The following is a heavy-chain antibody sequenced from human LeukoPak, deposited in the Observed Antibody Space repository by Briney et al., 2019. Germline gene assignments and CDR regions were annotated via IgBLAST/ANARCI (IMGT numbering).Heavy chain of an antibody. J-gene: IGHJ4*02. CDR1: GFTFSSYA. CDR3: AKGAISAYGGYFFDY. CDR2: ISYDGSNK. V-gene: IGHV3-30-3*02. Sequence: GGSLRLSCAASGFTFSSYAMHWVRQAPGKGLEWVAGISYDGSNKYYADSVKGRFTISRDNSKNTLYLQMNSLRAEDTAVYYCAKGAISAYGGYFFDYWGQGTLVTVSS. D-gene: IGHD3-22*01.